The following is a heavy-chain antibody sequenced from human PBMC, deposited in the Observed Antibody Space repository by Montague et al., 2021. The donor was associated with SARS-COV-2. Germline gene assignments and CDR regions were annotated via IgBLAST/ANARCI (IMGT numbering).Heavy chain of an antibody. CDR1: GGSISGYY. CDR2: IYYSGST. CDR3: ARLLRSCSNGVCRTYYYYAMDV. J-gene: IGHJ6*02. D-gene: IGHD2-8*01. Sequence: SETLSLTCTVSGGSISGYYWRWIRQSPGKGLEWIGYIYYSGSTKYNPFLESRVTVSVDRSKNQVSLKLSSVTPADTAVYYCARLLRSCSNGVCRTYYYYAMDVWGQGTTVTVSS. V-gene: IGHV4-59*01.